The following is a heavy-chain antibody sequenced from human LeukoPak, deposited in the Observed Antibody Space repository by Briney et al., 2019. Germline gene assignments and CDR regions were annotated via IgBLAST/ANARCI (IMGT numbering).Heavy chain of an antibody. J-gene: IGHJ4*02. CDR3: ARVVRKTFGVVSFDY. Sequence: ASVKVSCKASGYTFTSYGISWVRRAPGQRLEWRGWMSAYNGNTNYAQKLQCRVTMTTDTSTSTAYMELRSLRSDETAVYYCARVVRKTFGVVSFDYWGQGTLVTVSS. CDR2: MSAYNGNT. V-gene: IGHV1-18*01. D-gene: IGHD3-3*01. CDR1: GYTFTSYG.